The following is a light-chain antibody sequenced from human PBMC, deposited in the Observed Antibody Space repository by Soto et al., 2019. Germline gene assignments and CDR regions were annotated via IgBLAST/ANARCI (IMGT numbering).Light chain of an antibody. J-gene: IGLJ1*01. V-gene: IGLV2-11*01. CDR3: CSYAGRYIYV. CDR1: SSDVGGYNY. CDR2: DVS. Sequence: QSALTHPRSVFGSPGQSVAISCTGTSSDVGGYNYVSWYQQHPGKAPKVIIYDVSKRPSGVPDRFSGSKSGNTASLTISGLQSEDEADYYCCSYAGRYIYVFGTGTKLTVL.